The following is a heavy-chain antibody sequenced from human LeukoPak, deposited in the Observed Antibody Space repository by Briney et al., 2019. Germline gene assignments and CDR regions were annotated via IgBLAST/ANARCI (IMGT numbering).Heavy chain of an antibody. CDR3: ARHASRLATRRDYVWGSFRYSGDYFDY. CDR1: GGSISSSSYY. Sequence: SETLSLTCTVSGGSISSSSYYWGWIRQPPGKGLEWIGSIYYSGSTYYNPSLKSRVTISVDTSKNQFSLNLSSVTAADTAVYYCARHASRLATRRDYVWGSFRYSGDYFDYWGQGTLVTVST. V-gene: IGHV4-39*01. CDR2: IYYSGST. J-gene: IGHJ4*02. D-gene: IGHD3-16*02.